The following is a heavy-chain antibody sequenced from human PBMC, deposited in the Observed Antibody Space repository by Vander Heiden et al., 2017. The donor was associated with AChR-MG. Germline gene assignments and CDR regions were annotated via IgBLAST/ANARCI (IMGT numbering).Heavy chain of an antibody. CDR2: ISSSGSNI. D-gene: IGHD3-22*01. Sequence: EVQLVESGGGLVQPGGSLRLSCAASGLTFSRYETNWVRQAPGKGLEGVSYISSSGSNIYYADSVKGRFTISRDNAKNSLYLQMNSLRAEDTAVYYCARTHYYDSSGYYYVGWFDPWGQGTMVTVAS. V-gene: IGHV3-48*03. CDR1: GLTFSRYE. J-gene: IGHJ5*02. CDR3: ARTHYYDSSGYYYVGWFDP.